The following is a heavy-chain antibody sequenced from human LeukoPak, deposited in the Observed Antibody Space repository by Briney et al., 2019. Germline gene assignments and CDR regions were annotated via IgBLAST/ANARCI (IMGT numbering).Heavy chain of an antibody. CDR2: IYHSGST. J-gene: IGHJ4*02. Sequence: PSETLSLTCTVSGYSISSGYYWGWIRQPPGKGLEWIGSIYHSGSTYYNPSLKSRVTISVDTSKNQFSLKLSSVTAADTAVYYCAREVQYSRGLDYWGQGTLVTVSS. CDR1: GYSISSGYY. CDR3: AREVQYSRGLDY. D-gene: IGHD6-19*01. V-gene: IGHV4-38-2*02.